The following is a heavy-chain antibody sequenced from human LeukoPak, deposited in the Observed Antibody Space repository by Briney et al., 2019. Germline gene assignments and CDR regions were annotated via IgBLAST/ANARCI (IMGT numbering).Heavy chain of an antibody. CDR1: GFTFSSYW. CDR2: IKQDGSEK. CDR3: ARVPFMVRGAPPYYMDV. D-gene: IGHD3-10*01. Sequence: GGSLRLSCAASGFTFSSYWMNWVRQVPGKGLEWVANIKQDGSEKYYVDSVKGRFTISRDNANNSLYLQMNSLRAEDTAVYYCARVPFMVRGAPPYYMDVWGKGTTVTVSS. J-gene: IGHJ6*03. V-gene: IGHV3-7*01.